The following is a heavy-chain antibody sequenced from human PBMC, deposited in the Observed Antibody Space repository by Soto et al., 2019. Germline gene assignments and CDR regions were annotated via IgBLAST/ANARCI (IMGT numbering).Heavy chain of an antibody. D-gene: IGHD2-15*01. V-gene: IGHV2-5*02. J-gene: IGHJ4*02. CDR1: GFSLSTSGVG. CDR3: AHRRVVEGTYLFNC. CDR2: IYWDDDK. Sequence: QITLKESGPTLVKPTQTLTLTCTFAGFSLSTSGVGVGWIRQPPGKALEWLALIYWDDDKRYSPSLRSRLTITKDTSKNLVVLTMTNMDPMDTGTYYCAHRRVVEGTYLFNCWGQGTLVTVSS.